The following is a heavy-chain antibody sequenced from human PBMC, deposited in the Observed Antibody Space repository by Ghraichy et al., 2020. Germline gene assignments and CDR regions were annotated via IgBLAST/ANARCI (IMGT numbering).Heavy chain of an antibody. V-gene: IGHV3-7*01. J-gene: IGHJ3*02. Sequence: GGSLRLSCAASGFTFSSYWMSWVRQAPGKGLEWVANIKQDGSEKYYVDSVKGRFTISRDNAKNSLYLQMNSLRAEDTAVYYCARAQRVGTGYSSGWSGLVAFDIWGQGTMVTVSS. CDR3: ARAQRVGTGYSSGWSGLVAFDI. D-gene: IGHD6-19*01. CDR2: IKQDGSEK. CDR1: GFTFSSYW.